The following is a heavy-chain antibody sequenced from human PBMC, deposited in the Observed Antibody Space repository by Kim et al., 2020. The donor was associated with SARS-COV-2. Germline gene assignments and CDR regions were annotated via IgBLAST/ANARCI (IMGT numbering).Heavy chain of an antibody. CDR1: GGSFSGYY. Sequence: SETLSLTCAVYGGSFSGYYWSWIRQPPGKGLEWIGEINHSGSTNYNPSLKSRVTISVDTSKNQFSLKLSSVTAADTAVYYCARGLGSGGAYWGQGTLVTV. J-gene: IGHJ4*02. V-gene: IGHV4-34*01. CDR3: ARGLGSGGAY. CDR2: INHSGST. D-gene: IGHD2-15*01.